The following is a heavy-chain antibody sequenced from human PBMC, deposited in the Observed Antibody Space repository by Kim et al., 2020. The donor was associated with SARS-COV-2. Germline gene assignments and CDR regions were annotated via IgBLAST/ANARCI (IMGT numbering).Heavy chain of an antibody. J-gene: IGHJ6*01. CDR1: EFSFSDYY. Sequence: GGSLRLSCVASEFSFSDYYMSWVRQAPGKGLEWLSHISGSSNTIVYADSAKGRFTISRDNAKNSLHLQMNSLRADDTAVYYYARVVQGSDGMDVWGQGTTVIVSS. CDR3: ARVVQGSDGMDV. CDR2: ISGSSNTI. V-gene: IGHV3-11*01.